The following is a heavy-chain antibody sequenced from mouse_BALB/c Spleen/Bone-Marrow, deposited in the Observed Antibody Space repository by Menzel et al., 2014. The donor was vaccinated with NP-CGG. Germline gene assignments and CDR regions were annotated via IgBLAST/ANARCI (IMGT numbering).Heavy chain of an antibody. CDR1: GFDIKDTF. CDR3: ARWEYSAMDY. CDR2: IDLANGNT. D-gene: IGHD4-1*01. V-gene: IGHV14-3*02. J-gene: IGHJ4*01. Sequence: EVQGVESGAELVKPGASVKLSCTASGFDIKDTFMTWEKKRPEQGLEWIGRIDLANGNTKYDPKFQSKATITADTSYNAAYLQLSSLTTEDTAVYYFARWEYSAMDYWGQGTSVTVSS.